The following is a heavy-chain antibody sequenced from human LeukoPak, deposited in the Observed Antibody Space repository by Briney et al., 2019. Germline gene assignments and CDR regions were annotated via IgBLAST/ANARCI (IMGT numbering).Heavy chain of an antibody. CDR3: AKYRAVADSDAFDI. CDR1: GFTFSSYA. D-gene: IGHD6-19*01. CDR2: ISYDGSNK. V-gene: IGHV3-30*04. Sequence: GGSLRLSCAASGFTFSSYAMHWVRQAPGKGLEWEAVISYDGSNKYYADSVKGRFTISRDNSKNTLYLQMNSLRAEDTAVYYCAKYRAVADSDAFDIWGQGTMVTVSS. J-gene: IGHJ3*02.